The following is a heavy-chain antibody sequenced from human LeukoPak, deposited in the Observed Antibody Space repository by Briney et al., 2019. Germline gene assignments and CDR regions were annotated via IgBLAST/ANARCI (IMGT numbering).Heavy chain of an antibody. CDR3: AREHPRGEVDDFDY. CDR1: GGSIRSGFYY. V-gene: IGHV4-61*02. J-gene: IGHJ4*02. Sequence: PSETLSLTCTVSGGSIRSGFYYWGWIRQPAGKGLEWFGRIYTSGSTNYNPSLKSRISISVDTSKNQFSLKLTSVTAADTAVYYCAREHPRGEVDDFDYWGQGTLVTVSS. CDR2: IYTSGST. D-gene: IGHD3-16*01.